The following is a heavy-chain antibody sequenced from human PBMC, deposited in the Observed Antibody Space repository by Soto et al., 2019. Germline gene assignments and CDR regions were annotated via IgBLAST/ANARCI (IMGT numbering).Heavy chain of an antibody. Sequence: QVQLVESGGGVVQPGRSLRLSCAASGFTFSSYGMHWVRQAPGKGLEWVAVIWYDGSNKYYADSVKGRFTISRDNSKNPQYLQMNSLRAEDTAVYYCAKEVWSGPMDVWGQGTTVTVSS. CDR2: IWYDGSNK. CDR3: AKEVWSGPMDV. V-gene: IGHV3-33*06. D-gene: IGHD3-3*01. J-gene: IGHJ6*02. CDR1: GFTFSSYG.